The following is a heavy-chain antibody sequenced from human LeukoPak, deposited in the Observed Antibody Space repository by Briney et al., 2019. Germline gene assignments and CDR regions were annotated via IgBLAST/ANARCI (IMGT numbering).Heavy chain of an antibody. J-gene: IGHJ4*02. Sequence: PGGSLRLSCAASGFTFSSYAMSWVRQAPGKGLEWVSAISGSGGSTYYADSVKGRFTISRDNSKNTLYLQMNSLRAEDTAVYYCASRGQWLIYFDYWGQGTLVTVSS. CDR3: ASRGQWLIYFDY. CDR2: ISGSGGST. CDR1: GFTFSSYA. V-gene: IGHV3-23*01. D-gene: IGHD6-19*01.